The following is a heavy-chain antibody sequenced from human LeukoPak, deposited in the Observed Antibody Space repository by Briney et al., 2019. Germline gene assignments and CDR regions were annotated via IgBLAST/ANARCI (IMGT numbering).Heavy chain of an antibody. CDR3: ARDEGSGWHPGFDY. CDR1: GGTFSSYA. J-gene: IGHJ4*02. CDR2: IIPIFGTA. Sequence: SVTVSCKASGGTFSSYAISWVRQAPGQGLEWMGGIIPIFGTANYAQKFQGRVTITADKSTSTAYMELSSLRSEDTAVYYCARDEGSGWHPGFDYWGQGTLVTVSS. V-gene: IGHV1-69*06. D-gene: IGHD6-19*01.